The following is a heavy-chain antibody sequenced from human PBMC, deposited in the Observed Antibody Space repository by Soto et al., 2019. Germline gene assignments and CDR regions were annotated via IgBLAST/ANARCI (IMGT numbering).Heavy chain of an antibody. J-gene: IGHJ4*02. Sequence: SETLSLTCTVSGGSISSGGYYWSWIRQHPGKGLEWIGYIYYSGSTYYNPSLKSRVTISVDTSKNQFSLKLSSVTAADTAVYYCARGAIAAAGIDYWGQGTLVTVSS. CDR2: IYYSGST. V-gene: IGHV4-31*03. D-gene: IGHD6-13*01. CDR1: GGSISSGGYY. CDR3: ARGAIAAAGIDY.